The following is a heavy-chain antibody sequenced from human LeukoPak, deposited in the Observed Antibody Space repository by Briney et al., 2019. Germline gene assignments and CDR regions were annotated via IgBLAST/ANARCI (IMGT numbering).Heavy chain of an antibody. J-gene: IGHJ4*02. D-gene: IGHD3-16*02. CDR1: GYTFTSYY. CDR2: INPSGGST. CDR3: AREREKRYYDYVWGSYRFDY. Sequence: ASVKVSSKASGYTFTSYYMHWVRQAPGQGLEWMGIINPSGGSTSYAQKFQGRVTITADESTSTAYMELSSLRSEDTAVYYCAREREKRYYDYVWGSYRFDYWGQGTLVTVSS. V-gene: IGHV1-46*01.